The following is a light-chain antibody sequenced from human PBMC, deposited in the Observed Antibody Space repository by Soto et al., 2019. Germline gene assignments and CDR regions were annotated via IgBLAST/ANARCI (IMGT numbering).Light chain of an antibody. V-gene: IGKV3-20*01. Sequence: EIGLTQSPGTLSLSPGERATLSCRASQSVSSSYLAWYQQKPGQAPRLLIYGASSRATGIPDRFSGSGSGTDLTLTISRLEPEEFAVYYCQQYGSTHRTLGQGTKGDIK. CDR2: GAS. CDR3: QQYGSTHRT. J-gene: IGKJ1*01. CDR1: QSVSSSY.